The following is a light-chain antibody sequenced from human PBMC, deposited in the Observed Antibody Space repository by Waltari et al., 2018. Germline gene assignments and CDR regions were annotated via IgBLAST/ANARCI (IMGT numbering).Light chain of an antibody. CDR1: SGSVSSISY. Sequence: QTVVTQEPSLSVSPGGTVTLTCALSSGSVSSISYAPCYRQTPGQAPRTLVYKANSRSFGVPDRFSGSVLGNKAALTITGAQADDESDYFCSLYMGSGIWVFGGGTKLTVL. CDR2: KAN. CDR3: SLYMGSGIWV. V-gene: IGLV8-61*01. J-gene: IGLJ3*02.